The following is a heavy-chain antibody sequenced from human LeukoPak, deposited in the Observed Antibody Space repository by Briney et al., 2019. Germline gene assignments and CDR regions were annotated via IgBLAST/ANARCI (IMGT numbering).Heavy chain of an antibody. CDR1: GGSISSYY. V-gene: IGHV4-59*08. Sequence: SETLSLTCTVSGGSISSYYWSWIRQPPGKGLEWIGYIYYSGSTNYNPSLKSRVTISVDTSKNQFSLKLSSVTAADTAVYYCARHLERWLGAFDIWGQGTMVTVSS. D-gene: IGHD6-19*01. J-gene: IGHJ3*02. CDR3: ARHLERWLGAFDI. CDR2: IYYSGST.